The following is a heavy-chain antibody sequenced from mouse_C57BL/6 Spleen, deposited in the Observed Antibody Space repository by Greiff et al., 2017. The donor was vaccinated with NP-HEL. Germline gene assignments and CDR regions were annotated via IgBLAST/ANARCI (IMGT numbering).Heavy chain of an antibody. V-gene: IGHV14-1*01. Sequence: EVQLQQSGAELVRPGASVKLSCTASGFNITDYYMHWVKQRPEQGLEWIGRIDPEDGDTEYAPKFQGKATMTADTSSNTAYLQLSSLTSEDTAVYYCTTSPLPYYFDYWGQGTTLTVSS. CDR2: IDPEDGDT. CDR1: GFNITDYY. D-gene: IGHD2-1*01. J-gene: IGHJ2*01. CDR3: TTSPLPYYFDY.